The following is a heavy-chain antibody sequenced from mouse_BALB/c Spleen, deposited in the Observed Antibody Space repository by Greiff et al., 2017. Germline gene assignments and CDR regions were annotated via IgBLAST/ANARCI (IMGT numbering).Heavy chain of an antibody. Sequence: EVMLVESGPGLVKPSQSLSLTCTVTGYSITSDYAWNWIRQFPGNKLEWMGYISYSGSTSYNPSLKSRISITRDTSKNQFFLQLNSVTTEDTATYYCAMITTFAMDYWGQGTSVTVSS. J-gene: IGHJ4*01. CDR2: ISYSGST. D-gene: IGHD2-4*01. V-gene: IGHV3-2*02. CDR1: GYSITSDYA. CDR3: AMITTFAMDY.